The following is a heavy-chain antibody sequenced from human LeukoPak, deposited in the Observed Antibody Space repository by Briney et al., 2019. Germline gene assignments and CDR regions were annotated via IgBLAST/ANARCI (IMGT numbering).Heavy chain of an antibody. Sequence: GGSLRLSCVASGFTFSTYWMTWVRQAPGKGLEWVAKIKQDGSEKYYVDSVEGRFTISRDNAKNSLYLQVNSLRAEDTAVYYCARDVGAFDIWGQGTMVTVSP. CDR2: IKQDGSEK. D-gene: IGHD2-15*01. CDR3: ARDVGAFDI. J-gene: IGHJ3*02. CDR1: GFTFSTYW. V-gene: IGHV3-7*03.